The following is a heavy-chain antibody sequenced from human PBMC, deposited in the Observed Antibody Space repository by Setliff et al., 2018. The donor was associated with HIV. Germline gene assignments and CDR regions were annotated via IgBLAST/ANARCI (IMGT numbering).Heavy chain of an antibody. J-gene: IGHJ4*02. D-gene: IGHD3-9*01. CDR2: ISSSGSSI. V-gene: IGHV3-48*03. CDR3: ARDDYDISTGYYPD. CDR1: GFTFSSYE. Sequence: PGGSLRLSCAASGFTFSSYEMNWVRQTPGKGLEWVSDISSSGSSIYYADSVRGRFTISRDNAKSSLYLQMTSLRAEDTAVYYCARDDYDISTGYYPDWGQGTLVTVSS.